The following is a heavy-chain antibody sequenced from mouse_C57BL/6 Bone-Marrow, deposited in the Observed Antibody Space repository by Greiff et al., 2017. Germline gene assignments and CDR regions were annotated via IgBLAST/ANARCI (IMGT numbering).Heavy chain of an antibody. CDR2: IYPRSGNT. Sequence: VKLQQSGAELARPGASVKLSCKASGYTFTSYGISWVKQRTGQGLEWIGEIYPRSGNTYYNEKFKGKATLTADKSSSTAYMELRSLTSEDSAVYFCACRRFAYWGQGTLVTVSA. CDR3: ACRRFAY. J-gene: IGHJ3*01. V-gene: IGHV1-81*01. CDR1: GYTFTSYG.